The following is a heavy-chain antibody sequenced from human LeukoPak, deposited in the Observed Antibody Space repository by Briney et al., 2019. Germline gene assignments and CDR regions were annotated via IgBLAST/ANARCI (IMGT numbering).Heavy chain of an antibody. CDR3: ARHWKYDYPTD. CDR2: IYYSGST. V-gene: IGHV4-31*03. Sequence: SETLSLTCTVSGGSISSGGYYWSWIRQHPGKGLEWIGYIYYSGSTYCNPSLKSRVTISVDTSKNQFSLKLSSVTAADTAVYYCARHWKYDYPTDWGQGTLVTVSS. CDR1: GGSISSGGYY. D-gene: IGHD4-11*01. J-gene: IGHJ4*02.